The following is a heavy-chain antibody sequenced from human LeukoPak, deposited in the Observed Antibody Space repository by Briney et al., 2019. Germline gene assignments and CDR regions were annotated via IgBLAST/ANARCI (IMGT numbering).Heavy chain of an antibody. D-gene: IGHD3-9*01. CDR2: INTNTGNP. J-gene: IGHJ4*02. V-gene: IGHV7-4-1*02. Sequence: ASVKVSCKASGYTFTSYAMNWVRQAPGQGLEWMGWINTNTGNPTYAQGFTGRFVFSLDTSVSTAYLQTSSLKAEDTAVYYCASFLTGYYGYYFDYWGQGTLVTVSS. CDR3: ASFLTGYYGYYFDY. CDR1: GYTFTSYA.